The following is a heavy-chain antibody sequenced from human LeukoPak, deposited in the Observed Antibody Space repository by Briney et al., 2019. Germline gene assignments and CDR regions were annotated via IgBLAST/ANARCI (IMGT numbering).Heavy chain of an antibody. V-gene: IGHV4-38-2*02. Sequence: SETLSLTCIVSGFSISSGHYWGWIRQPPGKGLEWIGTIYHGGNTNYNPSLKSRVTISVVTSKNQFSLKLSSVAAADTAVYYCARLQASPYYFDYWGQGTLVTVSS. CDR2: IYHGGNT. CDR1: GFSISSGHY. J-gene: IGHJ4*02. CDR3: ARLQASPYYFDY.